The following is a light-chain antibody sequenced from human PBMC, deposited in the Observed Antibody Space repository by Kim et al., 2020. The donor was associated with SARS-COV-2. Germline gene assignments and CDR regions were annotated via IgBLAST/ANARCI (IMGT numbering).Light chain of an antibody. V-gene: IGLV3-1*01. CDR2: QDS. CDR3: QAWDSSTAPYV. CDR1: KLGDKY. J-gene: IGLJ1*01. Sequence: PGQTARITCSGEKLGDKYACWYQQKPGQSPVLVIYQDSKRPSGIPERFSGSNSGNTATLTISGTQAMDEADYYCQAWDSSTAPYVFGTGTKVTVL.